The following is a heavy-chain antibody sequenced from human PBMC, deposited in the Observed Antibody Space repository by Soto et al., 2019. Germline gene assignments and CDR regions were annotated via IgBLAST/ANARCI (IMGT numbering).Heavy chain of an antibody. V-gene: IGHV3-11*01. Sequence: QVQLVESGGGLVKPGGSLRLSCAASGFTFSDYYMTWVRQAPGKGLEWVSYISNSGTTIYYADSVKGRFTISRDNAKNSLYLQMNSLRAEDTALYYGAGITMIRGVSGYWGQGTLVTVSS. CDR2: ISNSGTTI. CDR3: AGITMIRGVSGY. J-gene: IGHJ4*01. D-gene: IGHD3-10*01. CDR1: GFTFSDYY.